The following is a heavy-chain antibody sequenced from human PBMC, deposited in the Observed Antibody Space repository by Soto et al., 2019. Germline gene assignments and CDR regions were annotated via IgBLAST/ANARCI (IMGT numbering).Heavy chain of an antibody. J-gene: IGHJ4*02. CDR3: AREKVMVNEY. CDR1: GYTFTSYD. Sequence: QVQLVQSGAEVKKPVASVKVSCKASGYTFTSYDINWVRQATGQGLEWMGWMNPNRGNTGYAKNFQGRVTMTRNNSISTAYMELSSLISEDTAVYYRAREKVMVNEYWGQGTLVTVSS. D-gene: IGHD3-22*01. V-gene: IGHV1-8*01. CDR2: MNPNRGNT.